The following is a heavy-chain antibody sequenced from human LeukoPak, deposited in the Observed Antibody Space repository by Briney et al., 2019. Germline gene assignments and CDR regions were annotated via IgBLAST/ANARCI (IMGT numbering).Heavy chain of an antibody. CDR2: MNPNSGNT. Sequence: ASVKVSCXASGYTFTSYDINWVRQATGQGLEWMGWMNPNSGNTGYAQKFQGRVTITRNTSISTAYMELSSLRSEDTAVYYCARGTYYYDSSGYYRYRIFDYWGQGTLVTVSS. CDR1: GYTFTSYD. J-gene: IGHJ4*02. D-gene: IGHD3-22*01. V-gene: IGHV1-8*03. CDR3: ARGTYYYDSSGYYRYRIFDY.